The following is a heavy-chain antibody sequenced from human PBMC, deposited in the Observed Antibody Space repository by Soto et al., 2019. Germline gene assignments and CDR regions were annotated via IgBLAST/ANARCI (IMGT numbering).Heavy chain of an antibody. V-gene: IGHV4-34*01. CDR3: ARAGAALVRGSIGGFDY. CDR1: GGAFNGYY. Sequence: QVHLQQWGAGLLKPSETLSLTCAVNGGAFNGYYWTWIRQSPGKGLQWIGEINHSGTVDYNPSLKSRVTFSIDTSKKQFSLTLPSVTAADPAVYYCARAGAALVRGSIGGFDYWGQGTLVTVSS. J-gene: IGHJ4*02. D-gene: IGHD3-10*01. CDR2: INHSGTV.